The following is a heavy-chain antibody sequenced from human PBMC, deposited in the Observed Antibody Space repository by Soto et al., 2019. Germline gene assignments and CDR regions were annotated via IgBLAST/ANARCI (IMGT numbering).Heavy chain of an antibody. V-gene: IGHV3-23*01. D-gene: IGHD4-17*01. Sequence: PGGSLRLSCAASGFTFSSYAMSWVRQAPGKGLEWVSAISGSGGSTYYADSVKGRFTISRDNSKNTLYLQMNSLRAEDTAVYYCSKLPAYGDYLNYYYYMDVWGEGTTVTVSS. CDR1: GFTFSSYA. J-gene: IGHJ6*03. CDR3: SKLPAYGDYLNYYYYMDV. CDR2: ISGSGGST.